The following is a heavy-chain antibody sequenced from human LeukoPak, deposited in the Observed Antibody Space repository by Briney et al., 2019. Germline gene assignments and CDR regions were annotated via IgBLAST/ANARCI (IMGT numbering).Heavy chain of an antibody. D-gene: IGHD1-7*01. CDR3: VRDIFDAGTTYYFDY. V-gene: IGHV3-11*01. J-gene: IGHJ4*02. CDR2: IRRSGQTI. CDR1: GFTFSDYY. Sequence: GGSLRLSCAASGFTFSDYYMSWIRQAPGKGAEWVSYIRRSGQTIAYAEPVKGRFTVSRDNAKNSLSLHMNSLSAEDTAVYYCVRDIFDAGTTYYFDYWGQGTLVTVSS.